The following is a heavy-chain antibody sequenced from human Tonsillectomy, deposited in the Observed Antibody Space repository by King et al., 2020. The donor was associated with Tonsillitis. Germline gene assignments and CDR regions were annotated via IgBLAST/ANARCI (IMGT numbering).Heavy chain of an antibody. CDR1: GFTFSSYG. CDR3: ARGLTYYDFWSGSAPYYFDY. Sequence: VQLVESGGGVVQPGRSLRLSCVVSGFTFSSYGMHWVRQAPGKGLEWVALIRYDGTNKYYADSVEGRFTISRDNSKNTLYLQMNSLRVEDMAVYYCARGLTYYDFWSGSAPYYFDYWGQGTLVTVSS. CDR2: IRYDGTNK. V-gene: IGHV3-33*08. D-gene: IGHD3-3*01. J-gene: IGHJ4*02.